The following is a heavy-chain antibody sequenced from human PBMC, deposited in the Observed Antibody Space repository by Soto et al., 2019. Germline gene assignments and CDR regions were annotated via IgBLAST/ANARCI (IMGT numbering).Heavy chain of an antibody. CDR1: GGSVSSGSYY. V-gene: IGHV4-61*03. D-gene: IGHD3-22*01. CDR2: VYYTGST. Sequence: SETLSLTCTVSGGSVSSGSYYWNWIRQPPGKGLEWIGYVYYTGSTNYNPSLKSRVTISVDTSKNHFSLKLDSVTAADTAVYYCARDPIYYDSTGYGVWFDPWGQGTLVTVSS. J-gene: IGHJ5*02. CDR3: ARDPIYYDSTGYGVWFDP.